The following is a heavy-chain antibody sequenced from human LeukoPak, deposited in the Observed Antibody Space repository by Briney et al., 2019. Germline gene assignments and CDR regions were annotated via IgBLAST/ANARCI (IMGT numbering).Heavy chain of an antibody. Sequence: SVKVSCKASGGTFSSYAISWVRQAPGQGLEWMGGIIPIFGTANYAQKFQGRVTITADESTSTAYMELSSLRSEDTAVYYCASSGRYYYGSGTDKQLLYYYYYYGMDVWGQGTTVTVSS. J-gene: IGHJ6*02. CDR2: IIPIFGTA. V-gene: IGHV1-69*01. CDR3: ASSGRYYYGSGTDKQLLYYYYYYGMDV. CDR1: GGTFSSYA. D-gene: IGHD3-10*01.